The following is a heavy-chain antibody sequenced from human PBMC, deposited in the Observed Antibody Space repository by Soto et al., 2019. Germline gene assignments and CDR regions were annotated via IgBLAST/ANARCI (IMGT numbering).Heavy chain of an antibody. Sequence: PGGALRLSCAASGFTFGNAWMNLVRPAPGKGLEWVGRIKSRTDGGTTDYAAPVKDRFTISRDDSKNTLYLQMNSLKSEDTAVYYCTTLGHYYDSSPLDVWGQGTTVTVSS. CDR2: IKSRTDGGTT. CDR1: GFTFGNAW. CDR3: TTLGHYYDSSPLDV. J-gene: IGHJ6*02. D-gene: IGHD3-22*01. V-gene: IGHV3-15*07.